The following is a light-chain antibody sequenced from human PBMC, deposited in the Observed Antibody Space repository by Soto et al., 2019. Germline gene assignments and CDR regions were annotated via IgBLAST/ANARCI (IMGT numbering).Light chain of an antibody. CDR2: DAS. CDR3: PQYESLTLT. CDR1: QSISSW. Sequence: DIQMTQSPATLSSSVGDSVTITCRASQSISSWLAWYQQKTGKAPKLLIYDASSLESGVPSRFRGRGSGTDFTLTISCLQSEDCETYYCPQYESLTLTVGQGTRLEI. J-gene: IGKJ5*01. V-gene: IGKV1-5*01.